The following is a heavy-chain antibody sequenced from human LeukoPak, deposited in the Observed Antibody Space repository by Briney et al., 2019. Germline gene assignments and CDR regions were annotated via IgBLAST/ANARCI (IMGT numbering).Heavy chain of an antibody. CDR1: GFTFNNYA. Sequence: GGSLRLSCAASGFTFNNYAMSWVRQAPGKGLEWASGISGSGGSTYYADSVKGRFTISRDNSKNTLYLQMNSLRAEDTAVYYCAKDLIVGTTSGVLDYWGQGTLVTVSS. D-gene: IGHD1-26*01. CDR2: ISGSGGST. V-gene: IGHV3-23*01. J-gene: IGHJ4*02. CDR3: AKDLIVGTTSGVLDY.